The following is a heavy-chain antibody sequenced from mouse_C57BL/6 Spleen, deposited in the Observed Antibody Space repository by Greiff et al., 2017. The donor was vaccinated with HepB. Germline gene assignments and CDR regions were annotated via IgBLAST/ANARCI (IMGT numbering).Heavy chain of an antibody. D-gene: IGHD3-2*02. CDR2: IYPGDGDT. J-gene: IGHJ2*01. CDR1: GYAFSSYW. Sequence: QVQLQQSGAELVKPGASVKISCKASGYAFSSYWMNWVKQRPGKGLEWIGQIYPGDGDTNYNGKFKGKATLTADTASSTAYMQLSSLTSEDSAVYFCARRSIDSSGYGFDYWGQGTTLTVSS. V-gene: IGHV1-80*01. CDR3: ARRSIDSSGYGFDY.